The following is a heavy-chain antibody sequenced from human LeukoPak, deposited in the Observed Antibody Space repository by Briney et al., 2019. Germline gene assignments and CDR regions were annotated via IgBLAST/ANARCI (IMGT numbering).Heavy chain of an antibody. V-gene: IGHV3-23*01. CDR2: ISVGAEYI. D-gene: IGHD3-3*01. Sequence: PGGSLRLSCAASGFTFSGYGMSWVRQAPGKGLEWVSTISVGAEYIFYADSVKGRFTISRDDSNNALYLQMHSLRAEDTALYYCASGPPFLKYFEYWGQGTLVTVSS. CDR1: GFTFSGYG. J-gene: IGHJ4*02. CDR3: ASGPPFLKYFEY.